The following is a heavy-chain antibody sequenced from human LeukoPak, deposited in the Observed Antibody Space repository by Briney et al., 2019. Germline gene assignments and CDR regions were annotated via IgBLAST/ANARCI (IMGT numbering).Heavy chain of an antibody. CDR3: VKDKSPNDYYYYGMDV. CDR1: GITFSSYA. CDR2: ISTNGGST. Sequence: PGGSLRLSCSASGITFSSYAMHWVRQAPGKGLEYVSTISTNGGSTYYADSVKGRFTTSRDNSKNTLYLRMSSLRAEDTAVYHCVKDKSPNDYYYYGMDVWGQGTTVTVSS. J-gene: IGHJ6*02. V-gene: IGHV3-64D*06.